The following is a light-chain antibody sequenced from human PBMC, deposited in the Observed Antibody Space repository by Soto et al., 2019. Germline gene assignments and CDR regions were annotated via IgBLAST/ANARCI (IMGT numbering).Light chain of an antibody. CDR2: DAS. J-gene: IGKJ1*01. Sequence: DIQMTQSPSTLSGSLGDRVTITCRASQTISSWLAWYQQKPGKAPKFLIYDASSLESGVPSRFSGSGSGTEFTLTISSLQPDDFATYYCQQYDSVLGTFGPGTKVDI. CDR3: QQYDSVLGT. CDR1: QTISSW. V-gene: IGKV1-5*01.